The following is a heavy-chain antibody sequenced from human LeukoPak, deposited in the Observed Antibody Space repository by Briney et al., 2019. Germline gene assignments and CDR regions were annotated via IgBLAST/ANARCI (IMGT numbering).Heavy chain of an antibody. CDR1: GFTVSSNY. D-gene: IGHD3-10*01. J-gene: IGHJ6*02. V-gene: IGHV3-53*01. Sequence: GGSLRLSCAASGFTVSSNYMSWVRQAPGKGLEWVSVIYSGGSTYYADSVKGRFTISRDNSKNTLYLQMNSLRAEDTAVYYCARGTLGYGSGSLYYYYGMDVWGQGTTVTVSS. CDR3: ARGTLGYGSGSLYYYYGMDV. CDR2: IYSGGST.